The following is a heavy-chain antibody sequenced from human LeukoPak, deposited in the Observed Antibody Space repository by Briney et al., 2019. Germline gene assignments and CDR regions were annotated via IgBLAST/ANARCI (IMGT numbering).Heavy chain of an antibody. V-gene: IGHV1-8*01. J-gene: IGHJ4*02. CDR1: GYTFTSYD. D-gene: IGHD6-13*01. Sequence: ASVKVSCKASGYTFTSYDINWVRQATGQGLEWMGWMNPNSGNTGYAQKFQGRVTMTRNTSISTAYMELYSLRSEDTAVYYCALSAEKQLVYFDFWGQGTLVTVSS. CDR2: MNPNSGNT. CDR3: ALSAEKQLVYFDF.